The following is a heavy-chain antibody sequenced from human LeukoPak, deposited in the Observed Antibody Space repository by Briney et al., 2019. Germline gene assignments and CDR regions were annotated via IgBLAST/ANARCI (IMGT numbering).Heavy chain of an antibody. CDR3: ARDLDY. J-gene: IGHJ4*02. Sequence: SETLSLTCTVSGGSITSYYWSWIRQPPGKGLEWIGYIYYSGTTNYNPSLKSRVTISVDTSKNQFSLKLSSVTAADTAVYYCARDLDYWGQGTLVTVSS. CDR2: IYYSGTT. V-gene: IGHV4-59*12. CDR1: GGSITSYY.